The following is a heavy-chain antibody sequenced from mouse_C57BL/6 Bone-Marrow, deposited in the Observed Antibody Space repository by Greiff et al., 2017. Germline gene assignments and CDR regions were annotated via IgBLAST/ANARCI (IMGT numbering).Heavy chain of an antibody. J-gene: IGHJ3*01. Sequence: QVQLQQSGAELVRPGTSVKMSCKASGYTFTNYWIGWAKQRPGHGLEWIGDIYPGGGYTNYNEKFKGKATLTADKSYSTAYMQLSSLTSEDSAIYYCARGDWRGVFDYWGQGTLVTVSA. CDR3: ARGDWRGVFDY. V-gene: IGHV1-63*01. CDR2: IYPGGGYT. CDR1: GYTFTNYW.